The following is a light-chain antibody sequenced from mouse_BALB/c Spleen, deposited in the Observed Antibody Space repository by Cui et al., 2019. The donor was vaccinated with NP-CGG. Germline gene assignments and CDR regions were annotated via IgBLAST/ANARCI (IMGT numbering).Light chain of an antibody. Sequence: QPVVIQESPPTTSPGESVTLTCRSSTGAVTTSNYANWVQEKPDHLFTGLMGGTNNRAPGVPARFSGSLIGDKAALTITGAQTEDETIYFCALWYSNHWVFGGGTKLTVL. J-gene: IGLJ1*01. CDR2: GTN. V-gene: IGLV1*01. CDR3: ALWYSNHWV. CDR1: TGAVTTSNY.